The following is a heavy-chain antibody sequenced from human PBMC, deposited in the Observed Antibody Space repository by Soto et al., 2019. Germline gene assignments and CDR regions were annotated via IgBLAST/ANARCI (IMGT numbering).Heavy chain of an antibody. Sequence: QVQLQESGPGLVKPSETLSLTCTVSGGSINNYYWSWIRQPPGKGLEWIGYIYDRGSTNYNPSLKSRVTMSVDTSKNQFSLNLSSVTAADTAVYYCAREHGFSYGLNYFDPWGQGTLVTVSS. CDR3: AREHGFSYGLNYFDP. V-gene: IGHV4-59*01. J-gene: IGHJ5*02. CDR1: GGSINNYY. CDR2: IYDRGST. D-gene: IGHD5-18*01.